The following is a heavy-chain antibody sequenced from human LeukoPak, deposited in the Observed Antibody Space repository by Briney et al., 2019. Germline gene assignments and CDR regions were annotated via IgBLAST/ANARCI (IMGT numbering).Heavy chain of an antibody. CDR2: IIPIFGTA. Sequence: ASVKVSCKASGGTFSSYAISWVRQAPGQGLEWMGGIIPIFGTANYAQKFQGRVTITADESTSTAYMELSSLRSEDTAVYYCARGGIVGASKPSNYYYYGMDVWGQGTTVTVSS. J-gene: IGHJ6*02. D-gene: IGHD1-26*01. CDR3: ARGGIVGASKPSNYYYYGMDV. CDR1: GGTFSSYA. V-gene: IGHV1-69*13.